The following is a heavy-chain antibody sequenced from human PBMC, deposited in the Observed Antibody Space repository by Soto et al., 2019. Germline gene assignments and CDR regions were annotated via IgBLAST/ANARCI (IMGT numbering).Heavy chain of an antibody. V-gene: IGHV3-15*01. J-gene: IGHJ4*02. CDR3: TTIGVGGVTNY. CDR1: GFTFSNAW. CDR2: IKTKTDGGTT. Sequence: EVQLVESGEGLEKPGGSLRLSCAASGFTFSNAWMSWVRKATGKGLKWVGRIKTKTDGGTTEYAAAVKGRLTISRDDSKNTMYLQINSLKTEYTAVYYCTTIGVGGVTNYWGQGTLVTVSS. D-gene: IGHD3-16*01.